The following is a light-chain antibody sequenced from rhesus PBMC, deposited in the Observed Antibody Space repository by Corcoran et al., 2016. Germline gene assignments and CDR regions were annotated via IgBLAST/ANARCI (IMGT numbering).Light chain of an antibody. CDR3: QQSSNLWT. CDR2: GAS. CDR1: QSVGSY. V-gene: IGKV3-24*04. J-gene: IGKJ1*01. Sequence: ETVVTQSPATLALSPGERATLSCRASQSVGSYLAWYQQTPGPAPRHLISGASRWATGSPDRFSGSGSGTDLTFTISSLEPEDVGVYYCQQSSNLWTFGQGTKVEIK.